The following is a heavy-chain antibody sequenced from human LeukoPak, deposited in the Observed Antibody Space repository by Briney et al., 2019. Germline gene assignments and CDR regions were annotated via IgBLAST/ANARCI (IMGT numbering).Heavy chain of an antibody. CDR3: ARDRYDYIWGSYRRSGAFDI. CDR2: TYYRSKWYN. J-gene: IGHJ3*02. Sequence: SQTLSLTCAISGDSVSSNSAAWNWIRQSPSRGLEWLGRTYYRSKWYNDYAVSVKSRITINPDTSKNQFSLQLNSVTPEDTAVYYCARDRYDYIWGSYRRSGAFDIWGQGTMVIVSS. CDR1: GDSVSSNSAA. D-gene: IGHD3-16*02. V-gene: IGHV6-1*01.